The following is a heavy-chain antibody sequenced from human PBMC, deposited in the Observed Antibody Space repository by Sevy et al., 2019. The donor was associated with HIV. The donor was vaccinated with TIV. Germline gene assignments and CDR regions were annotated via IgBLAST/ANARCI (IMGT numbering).Heavy chain of an antibody. J-gene: IGHJ6*02. Sequence: GGSLRLSCAASGFTFSGYWMSWVRQAPGKGLEWVANIKQDGSEKYYVDSVKGRFTISRDNAKNSLYLQMNSLRAEDTAVYYCARDVGEGGDYYGMDVWGQGTTVTVSS. D-gene: IGHD3-3*01. CDR3: ARDVGEGGDYYGMDV. CDR2: IKQDGSEK. V-gene: IGHV3-7*01. CDR1: GFTFSGYW.